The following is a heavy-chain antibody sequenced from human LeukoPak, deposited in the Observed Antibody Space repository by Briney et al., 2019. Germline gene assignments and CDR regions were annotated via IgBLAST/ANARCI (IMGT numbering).Heavy chain of an antibody. J-gene: IGHJ4*02. V-gene: IGHV3-23*01. D-gene: IGHD4-17*01. CDR1: GFTFSDYY. CDR2: ISRSGDGT. Sequence: GGSLRLSCAASGFTFSDYYMSWIRQAPGKGLEWVSGISRSGDGTYYADSVKGRFTISRDNSKNTLYLQMNGLRAEDTAIYYCAKDRDDYGDYAFDYWGQGALVTVSS. CDR3: AKDRDDYGDYAFDY.